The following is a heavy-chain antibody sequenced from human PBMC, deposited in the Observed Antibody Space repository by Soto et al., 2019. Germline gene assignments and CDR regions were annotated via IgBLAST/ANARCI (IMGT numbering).Heavy chain of an antibody. V-gene: IGHV4-34*01. D-gene: IGHD3-10*01. Sequence: SETLSLTCAVYGGSFSGYYWSWIRQPPGKGLEWIGEINHSGSTNYNPSLKSRVTISVDTSKNQFSLKLSSVTAADTAVYYCARYHGSGIYYRRYYGVDDWGQGTTVTVSS. CDR3: ARYHGSGIYYRRYYGVDD. CDR2: INHSGST. CDR1: GGSFSGYY. J-gene: IGHJ6*02.